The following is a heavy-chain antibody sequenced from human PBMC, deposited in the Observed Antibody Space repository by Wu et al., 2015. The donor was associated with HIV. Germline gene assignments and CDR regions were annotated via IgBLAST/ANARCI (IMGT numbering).Heavy chain of an antibody. CDR3: ARDLARDTMIRARPRYPMDV. Sequence: QVQLVQSGAEVKKPGSSVKVSCKASGGTFSSYAISWVRQAPGQGLEWMGGIIPIFGTANYAQKFQGRVTITADESTSTAYMELSSLRSEDTAVYYCARDLARDTMIRARPRYPMDVWGQGTTVTVSS. J-gene: IGHJ6*02. V-gene: IGHV1-69*12. CDR2: IIPIFGTA. CDR1: GGTFSSYA. D-gene: IGHD3-10*01.